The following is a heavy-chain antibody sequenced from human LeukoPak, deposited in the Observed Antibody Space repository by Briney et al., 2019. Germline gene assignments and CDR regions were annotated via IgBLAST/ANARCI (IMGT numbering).Heavy chain of an antibody. CDR3: ARDVGDFWSGYTNVYGMDV. J-gene: IGHJ6*02. V-gene: IGHV3-33*01. CDR1: GFTFSSYG. CDR2: IWYDGSNK. Sequence: TGGSLRLSCAASGFTFSSYGMHWVRQAPGKGLEWVAVIWYDGSNKYYADSVKGRFTNSRDNSKNTLYLQMNSLRAEDTAVYYCARDVGDFWSGYTNVYGMDVWGQGTTVTVSS. D-gene: IGHD3-3*01.